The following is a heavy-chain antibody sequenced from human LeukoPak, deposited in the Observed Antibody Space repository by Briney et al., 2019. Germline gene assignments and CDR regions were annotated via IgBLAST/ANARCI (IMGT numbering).Heavy chain of an antibody. CDR2: LDPEDGET. V-gene: IGHV1-24*01. CDR3: ATTLNINGDYAPNY. D-gene: IGHD4-17*01. Sequence: ASVTVSCKVSGYTLTELSMHWVRQAPGKGLEWMGGLDPEDGETIYAQKFQGRVTMTEDTSTDTAYMELSSLRSEDTAVYYCATTLNINGDYAPNYWGQGTLVTVSS. J-gene: IGHJ4*02. CDR1: GYTLTELS.